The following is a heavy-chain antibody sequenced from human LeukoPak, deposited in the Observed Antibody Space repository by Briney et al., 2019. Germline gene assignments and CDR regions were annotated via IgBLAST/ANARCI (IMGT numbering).Heavy chain of an antibody. CDR1: GYTFTGHY. V-gene: IGHV1-46*01. CDR3: ARDGKTAAGNNFDY. D-gene: IGHD6-13*01. CDR2: INPSGGIT. J-gene: IGHJ4*02. Sequence: ASVKVSCKASGYTFTGHYIHWVRQAPGQGLEWMGIINPSGGITTYAQRFQRRVTMTRDKSTSTVYMELRRLTSEDTAVYYCARDGKTAAGNNFDYWGRGTLVTVSS.